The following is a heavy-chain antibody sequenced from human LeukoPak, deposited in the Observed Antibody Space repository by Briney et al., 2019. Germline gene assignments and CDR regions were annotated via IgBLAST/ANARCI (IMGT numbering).Heavy chain of an antibody. CDR2: ITSSGTYI. V-gene: IGHV3-21*01. D-gene: IGHD5-24*01. CDR3: ARETRLRWTDY. J-gene: IGHJ4*02. CDR1: GFTFNNCN. Sequence: PGGSLRLSCATSGFTFNNCNMNWVRQAPGRALEWVSSITSSGTYIFYADSVKGRFTISRDNAKNSLYLQMNSLRAEDTAVYYCARETRLRWTDYWGQGTLVTVSS.